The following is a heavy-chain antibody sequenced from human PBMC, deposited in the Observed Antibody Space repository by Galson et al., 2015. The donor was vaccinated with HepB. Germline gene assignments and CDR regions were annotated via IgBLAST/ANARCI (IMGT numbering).Heavy chain of an antibody. CDR3: ARAGVGLLLWFGEPFDY. CDR2: ISYDGSNK. CDR1: GFTFSSYA. V-gene: IGHV3-30*04. J-gene: IGHJ4*02. Sequence: SLRLSCAASGFTFSSYAMHWVRQAPGKGLEWVAVISYDGSNKYYADSVKGRFTISRDNSKNTLYLQMNSLRAEDTAVYYCARAGVGLLLWFGEPFDYWGQGTLVTVSS. D-gene: IGHD3-10*01.